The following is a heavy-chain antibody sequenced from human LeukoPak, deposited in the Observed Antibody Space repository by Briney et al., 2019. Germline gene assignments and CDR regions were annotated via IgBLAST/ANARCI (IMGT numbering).Heavy chain of an antibody. CDR2: IIPIFGTA. V-gene: IGHV1-69*13. CDR3: ARSTFPEEHYYYGMDV. J-gene: IGHJ6*04. Sequence: SVKVTCKASGGTFSSYAISWVRQPPGQGLEWMGGIIPIFGTANYAQKFQGRVTITADESTSTAYMELSSLRSEDTAVYYCARSTFPEEHYYYGMDVWGKGTTVTVSS. D-gene: IGHD1-26*01. CDR1: GGTFSSYA.